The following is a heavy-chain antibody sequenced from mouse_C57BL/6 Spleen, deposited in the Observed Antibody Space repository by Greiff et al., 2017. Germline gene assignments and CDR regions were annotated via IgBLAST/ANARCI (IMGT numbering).Heavy chain of an antibody. D-gene: IGHD1-1*01. CDR3: ARTGVLRVFDD. CDR2: IYPGGGYT. V-gene: IGHV1-63*01. CDR1: GYTFTNYW. J-gene: IGHJ2*01. Sequence: LQESGAELVRPGTSVKMSCKASGYTFTNYWIGWAKQRPGHGLEWIGDIYPGGGYTNYNEKFKGKATLTADKSSSTAYMQFSSLTSEDSAIYYCARTGVLRVFDDWGQGTTLTVSS.